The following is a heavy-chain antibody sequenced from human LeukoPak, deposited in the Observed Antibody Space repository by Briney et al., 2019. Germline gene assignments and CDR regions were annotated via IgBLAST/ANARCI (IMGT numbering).Heavy chain of an antibody. CDR3: ARVEQSGSPFGDWFDP. J-gene: IGHJ5*02. CDR1: RGSFSTYY. D-gene: IGHD3-16*01. CDR2: INHSGST. Sequence: SETLSLTCAVYRGSFSTYYWSWIRQPPGKGLEWIGEINHSGSTNYNPSLKSRVTISVDTSKNQFSLKLSSVTAADTAVYYCARVEQSGSPFGDWFDPWGQGTLVTVSS. V-gene: IGHV4-34*01.